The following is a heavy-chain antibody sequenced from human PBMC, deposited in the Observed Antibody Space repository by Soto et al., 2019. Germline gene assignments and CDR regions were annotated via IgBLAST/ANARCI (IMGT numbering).Heavy chain of an antibody. CDR2: IYYSGST. CDR1: GGSISTYY. D-gene: IGHD6-13*01. Sequence: PSETLSLTCTVSGGSISTYYWSWIRQPPGKGLEWIGYIYYSGSTNYNPSLKSRVTISVDTSKNQFSLNLSSVTAADTAVYYCAREMVAAAGYYYYYGMGGWGQGTTVTVSS. CDR3: AREMVAAAGYYYYYGMGG. V-gene: IGHV4-59*01. J-gene: IGHJ6*02.